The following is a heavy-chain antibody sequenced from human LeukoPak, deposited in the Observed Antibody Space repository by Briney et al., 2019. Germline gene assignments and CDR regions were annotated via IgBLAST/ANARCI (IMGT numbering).Heavy chain of an antibody. CDR3: ARDLVTVTKGFDI. Sequence: SETLSLTCTVSGGSISSYYWSWIRQPPGKGLEWIGYISYIGSTNYDPSLKSRVTISTDTSKNQFSLKLTSVTAADTAVYYCARDLVTVTKGFDIWGQGTMVSVSP. J-gene: IGHJ3*02. CDR2: ISYIGST. CDR1: GGSISSYY. D-gene: IGHD4-17*01. V-gene: IGHV4-59*01.